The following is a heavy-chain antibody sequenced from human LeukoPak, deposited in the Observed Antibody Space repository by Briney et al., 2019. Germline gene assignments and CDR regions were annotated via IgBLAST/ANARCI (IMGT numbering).Heavy chain of an antibody. V-gene: IGHV3-30*18. Sequence: GRSLRLSCAASGFSFSSYGMHWVRQAPGKGLEWVAVIGYDGSNKYYADSVKGRFTISRDNSKNTLYLQMNSLRTEDTAVYFCAKEIYYDSSAVFDYWGQGTLVTVSS. J-gene: IGHJ4*02. CDR1: GFSFSSYG. CDR2: IGYDGSNK. CDR3: AKEIYYDSSAVFDY. D-gene: IGHD3-22*01.